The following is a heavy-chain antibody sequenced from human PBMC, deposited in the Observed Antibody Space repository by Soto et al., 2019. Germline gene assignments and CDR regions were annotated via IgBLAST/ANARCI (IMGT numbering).Heavy chain of an antibody. CDR3: ARAGRGVVLPRYYGMHV. Sequence: SETLSLTCTVSGGSISSYYWSWIRQPPGKGLEWIGYIYYSGSTNYSPSLKSRVTISVDTSKNQFSLKLSSVTAADTAVYYCARAGRGVVLPRYYGMHVCGQGITVTLSS. CDR2: IYYSGST. D-gene: IGHD3-10*01. CDR1: GGSISSYY. J-gene: IGHJ6*02. V-gene: IGHV4-59*01.